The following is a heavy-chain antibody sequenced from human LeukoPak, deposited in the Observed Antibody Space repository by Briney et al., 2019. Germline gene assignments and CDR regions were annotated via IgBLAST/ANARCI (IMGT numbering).Heavy chain of an antibody. CDR2: IYYSGST. D-gene: IGHD4-17*01. J-gene: IGHJ6*02. CDR1: GGSISSYY. CDR3: ARHEEMYYGDYGNLCYYHGMDV. V-gene: IGHV4-59*08. Sequence: SETLSLTCTVSGGSISSYYWSWIRQPPGKGLEWIGYIYYSGSTNYNPSLKSRVTISVDTSKNQFSLKLSSVTAADTAVYYCARHEEMYYGDYGNLCYYHGMDVWGQGTTVTVSS.